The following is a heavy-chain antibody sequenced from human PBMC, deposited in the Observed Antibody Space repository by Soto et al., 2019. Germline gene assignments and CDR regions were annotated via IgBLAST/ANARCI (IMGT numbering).Heavy chain of an antibody. J-gene: IGHJ3*02. CDR1: GFTFSSYS. Sequence: EVQLVESGGGLVKPGGSLRLSCADSGFTFSSYSINWVRQAPGKGLEWVSSISSSSNYIYYADSVKGRFTISRDNAKNSLYLQMSSLRAEDTAVYYCASEDTTYAFDIWGQGPMFTVSS. D-gene: IGHD5-18*01. CDR2: ISSSSNYI. CDR3: ASEDTTYAFDI. V-gene: IGHV3-21*01.